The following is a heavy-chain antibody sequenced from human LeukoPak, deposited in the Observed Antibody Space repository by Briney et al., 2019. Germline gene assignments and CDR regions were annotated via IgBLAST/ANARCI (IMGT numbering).Heavy chain of an antibody. V-gene: IGHV3-7*05. Sequence: PGGSLSLSCAASGFTFNIYWMSWVRQAPGKGLEWVANINQDGSEKYCVDSVKGRFTISRGNAKNSLYLHMNSLRAEDTAVYYCARDKAYGDSEDYWGQGTLVTVSS. J-gene: IGHJ4*02. CDR3: ARDKAYGDSEDY. CDR1: GFTFNIYW. D-gene: IGHD4-17*01. CDR2: INQDGSEK.